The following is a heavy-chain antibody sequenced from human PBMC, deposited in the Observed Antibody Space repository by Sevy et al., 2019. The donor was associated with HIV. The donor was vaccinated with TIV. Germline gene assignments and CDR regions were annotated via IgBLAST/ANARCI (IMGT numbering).Heavy chain of an antibody. CDR2: FDPEDGEP. D-gene: IGHD3-16*01. V-gene: IGHV1-24*01. CDR3: ASVGYYDSTAHKQDLGGY. CDR1: GNTLSDLS. J-gene: IGHJ4*02. Sequence: ASVKVSCKVSGNTLSDLSMHWVRQSPGNGFEWIGGFDPEDGEPIYARKFQGKVTVTEDTSTDTAYMELSSLRSEDTAVYYCASVGYYDSTAHKQDLGGYWGQGTLITVSS.